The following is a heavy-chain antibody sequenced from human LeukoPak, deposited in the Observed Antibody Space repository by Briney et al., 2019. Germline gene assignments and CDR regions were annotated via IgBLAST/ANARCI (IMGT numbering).Heavy chain of an antibody. CDR2: TRNKANSYTT. D-gene: IGHD6-13*01. Sequence: PGGSLRLSCAASGFTFSDHYMDGVRQAPGKGLEWVGRTRNKANSYTTEYAASVKGRFTISRDDSKNSLYLQMNSLKTEDTAVYYCARGSSSWYGNWFDPWGQGTLVTVSS. CDR3: ARGSSSWYGNWFDP. CDR1: GFTFSDHY. V-gene: IGHV3-72*01. J-gene: IGHJ5*02.